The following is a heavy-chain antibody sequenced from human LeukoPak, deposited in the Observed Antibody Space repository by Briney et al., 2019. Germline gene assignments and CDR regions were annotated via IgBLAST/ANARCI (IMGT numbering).Heavy chain of an antibody. CDR2: INPSGGST. CDR3: ASEIYGDYVRGDQYYFDY. Sequence: ASVKVSCKASGYTFTSYYMHWVRQAPGQGLEWMGIINPSGGSTSYAQKFQGRVTMTRDTSTSTVYMELSSLRSEDTAVYYCASEIYGDYVRGDQYYFDYWGQGTLVTVSS. D-gene: IGHD4-17*01. CDR1: GYTFTSYY. J-gene: IGHJ4*02. V-gene: IGHV1-46*01.